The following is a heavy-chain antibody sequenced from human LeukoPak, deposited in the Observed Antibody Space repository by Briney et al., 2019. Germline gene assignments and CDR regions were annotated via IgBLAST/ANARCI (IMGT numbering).Heavy chain of an antibody. CDR3: ARDRYCSGGSCYSTRGDAFDI. CDR2: IIPIFGTA. V-gene: IGHV1-69*06. CDR1: GGTFSSHA. Sequence: SVKVSCKASGGTFSSHAISWVRQAPGQGLEWMGGIIPIFGTANYAQKFQGRVTITADKSTSTAYMELSSLRSEDTAVYYCARDRYCSGGSCYSTRGDAFDIWGQGTMVTVSS. J-gene: IGHJ3*02. D-gene: IGHD2-15*01.